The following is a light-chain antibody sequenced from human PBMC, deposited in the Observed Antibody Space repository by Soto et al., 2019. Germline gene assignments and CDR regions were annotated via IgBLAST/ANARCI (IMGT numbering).Light chain of an antibody. V-gene: IGLV2-23*01. CDR1: SSDVGSYNL. Sequence: QSALTQPASVSGSPGQSITISCTGTSSDVGSYNLVSWYQQHPGKAPKLMIYEGSKRPSGVSNRFSGSKSGNTASLTISGLQAEDEADYYCCSYAASRVVFGGGTKVTVL. CDR2: EGS. CDR3: CSYAASRVV. J-gene: IGLJ2*01.